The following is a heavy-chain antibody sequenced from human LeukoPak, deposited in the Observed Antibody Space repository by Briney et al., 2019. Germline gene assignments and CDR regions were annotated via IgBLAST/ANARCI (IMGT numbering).Heavy chain of an antibody. CDR1: GFTFSSYE. Sequence: GGSLRLSCAASGFTFSSYEMNWVRQAPGKGLEWVSYISSSGSTIYYADSVKSRFTISRDNAKNSLYLQINSLRAEDAAVYYCAREYNSGWTIDYWGQGTLVTVSS. D-gene: IGHD6-19*01. CDR3: AREYNSGWTIDY. J-gene: IGHJ4*02. CDR2: ISSSGSTI. V-gene: IGHV3-48*03.